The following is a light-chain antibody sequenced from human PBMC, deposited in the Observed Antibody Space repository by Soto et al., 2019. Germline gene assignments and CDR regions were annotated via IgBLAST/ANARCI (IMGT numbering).Light chain of an antibody. V-gene: IGKV3-20*01. CDR1: QRVSASN. CDR3: QQYGSSPLYT. Sequence: EIVLTQSPGTLSLSPGERATLSCRARQRVSASNLAWYQQRPGQAPRLLIYGASSRATGIPDRFSGSGSGTDFTLTISRLEPEDFAVYYCQQYGSSPLYTFGQGTKLEIK. J-gene: IGKJ2*01. CDR2: GAS.